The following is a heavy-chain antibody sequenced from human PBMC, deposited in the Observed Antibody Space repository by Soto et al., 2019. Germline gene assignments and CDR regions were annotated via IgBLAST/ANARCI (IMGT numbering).Heavy chain of an antibody. CDR2: ISYDGSNK. Sequence: QVQLVESGGGVVQPGRSLRISCAASGFTFSSYDMHWVRQAPGKGLEWVAVISYDGSNKYYADSVKGRFTISRDNSKNTLYLQMNSLRAEDTAVYYCAKGSHDYGDYAVAYWVQGTLVTVSS. V-gene: IGHV3-30*18. CDR1: GFTFSSYD. J-gene: IGHJ4*02. D-gene: IGHD4-17*01. CDR3: AKGSHDYGDYAVAY.